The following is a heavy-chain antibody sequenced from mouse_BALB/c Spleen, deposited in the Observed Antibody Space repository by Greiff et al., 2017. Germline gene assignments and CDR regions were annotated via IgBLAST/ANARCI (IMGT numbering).Heavy chain of an antibody. D-gene: IGHD2-10*01. J-gene: IGHJ4*01. CDR3: TTYYGNYGAMDY. V-gene: IGHV1-69*02. CDR1: GYTFTSYW. Sequence: QVQLQQPGAELVRPGASVKLSCKASGYTFTSYWINWVKQRPGQGLEWIGNIYPSDSYTNYNQKFKDKATLTVDKSSSTAYMQLSSPTSEDSAVYYCTTYYGNYGAMDYWGQGTSVTVSS. CDR2: IYPSDSYT.